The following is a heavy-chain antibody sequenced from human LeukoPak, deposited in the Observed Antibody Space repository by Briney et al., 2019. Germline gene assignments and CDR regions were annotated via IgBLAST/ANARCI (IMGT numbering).Heavy chain of an antibody. CDR3: ARAHPGVTAAWPPPHFDY. V-gene: IGHV4-39*07. J-gene: IGHJ4*02. D-gene: IGHD2-21*02. Sequence: PSETLSLTCTVSGGSISSSSYYWGWIRQPPGKGLEWIGSIYYSGSTYYNPSLKSRVTISVDTSKNQFSLKLSSVTAADTAVYYCARAHPGVTAAWPPPHFDYWGQGTLATVSS. CDR1: GGSISSSSYY. CDR2: IYYSGST.